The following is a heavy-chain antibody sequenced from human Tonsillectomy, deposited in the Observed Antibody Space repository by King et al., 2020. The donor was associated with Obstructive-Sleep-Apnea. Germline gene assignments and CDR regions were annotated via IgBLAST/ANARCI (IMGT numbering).Heavy chain of an antibody. J-gene: IGHJ3*02. Sequence: QLVQSGAEVKKPGSSVKVSCKASGGTFSTYAINWVRQAPGQGLEWMGRIIPILDVANYAQKFQGRVTITADKSTTTAYMELSSLRSEDTAVFYCAREAIYGGKRRHDAFDIWGQGTMVTVSS. CDR3: AREAIYGGKRRHDAFDI. CDR1: GGTFSTYA. D-gene: IGHD4-23*01. CDR2: IIPILDVA. V-gene: IGHV1-69*04.